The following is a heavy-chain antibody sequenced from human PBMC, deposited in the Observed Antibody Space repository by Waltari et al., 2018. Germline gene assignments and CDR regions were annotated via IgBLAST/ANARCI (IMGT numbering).Heavy chain of an antibody. J-gene: IGHJ3*02. CDR1: GGSISSYY. V-gene: IGHV4-4*07. CDR3: ATVRIAARPGAFDI. CDR2: IYTSGST. D-gene: IGHD6-6*01. Sequence: QVQLQESGPGLVKPSETLSLTCTVSGGSISSYYWSWIRQPAGKGLEWIGRIYTSGSTNYTASLKSRVTMSVDTSKNQCSLKLSSVTAADTAVYYCATVRIAARPGAFDIWGQGTMVTVSS.